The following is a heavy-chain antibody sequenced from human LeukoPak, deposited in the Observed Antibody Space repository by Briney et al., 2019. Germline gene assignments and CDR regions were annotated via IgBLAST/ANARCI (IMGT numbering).Heavy chain of an antibody. V-gene: IGHV3-33*08. J-gene: IGHJ6*02. CDR2: IWYDGSNK. D-gene: IGHD6-13*01. Sequence: PGGSLRLSCAASGFFVSNNYMSWVRQAPGKGLEWVAVIWYDGSNKYYADSVKGRFTISRDNSKNTLYLQMNSLRAEDTAVYYCAALARIAAAGSNYYGMDVWGQGTTVTVSS. CDR3: AALARIAAAGSNYYGMDV. CDR1: GFFVSNNY.